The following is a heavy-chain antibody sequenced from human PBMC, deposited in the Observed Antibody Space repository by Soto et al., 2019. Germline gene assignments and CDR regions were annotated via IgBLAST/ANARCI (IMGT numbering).Heavy chain of an antibody. CDR2: IYYTGSA. V-gene: IGHV4-30-4*01. D-gene: IGHD6-25*01. CDR1: GGSINSGDFY. J-gene: IGHJ6*02. CDR3: ARDRKEIPEGGYHQYHMDV. Sequence: SETLSLTCTVSGGSINSGDFYWSWIRQPPGQGLEWIGHIYYTGSAYYNPSLKSRVAISLDTSKNRFSLNVNSVTAADTAVYYCARDRKEIPEGGYHQYHMDVWGQGTTVTVSS.